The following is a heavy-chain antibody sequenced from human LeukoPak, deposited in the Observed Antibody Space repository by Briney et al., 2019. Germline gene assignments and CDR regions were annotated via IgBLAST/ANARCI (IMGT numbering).Heavy chain of an antibody. J-gene: IGHJ4*02. D-gene: IGHD4-11*01. V-gene: IGHV3-49*03. Sequence: GRSLRLSCTTSGFTFRDQFISWFRQAPGKGLEWVAFIRPKSDGGTAEYAASVKGRFTMSRDDSKSIAYLDMNSLKTEDTAVYYCDSRGYWGQGTLVTVSS. CDR2: IRPKSDGGTA. CDR1: GFTFRDQF. CDR3: DSRGY.